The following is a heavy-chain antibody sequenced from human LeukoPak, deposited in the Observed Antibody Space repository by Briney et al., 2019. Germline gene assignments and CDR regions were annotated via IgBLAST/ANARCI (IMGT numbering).Heavy chain of an antibody. V-gene: IGHV3-7*01. CDR3: ASPSGDYYDSYDWYFDL. CDR1: GFTFSSYW. J-gene: IGHJ2*01. CDR2: IKQDGSEK. Sequence: GGSLRLSCAASGFTFSSYWMSWVRQAPGKGLEWVANIKQDGSEKYYVDSVKGRFTISRDSAKNSLYLQMNSLRAEDTAVYYCASPSGDYYDSYDWYFDLWGRGTLVTVSS. D-gene: IGHD4-17*01.